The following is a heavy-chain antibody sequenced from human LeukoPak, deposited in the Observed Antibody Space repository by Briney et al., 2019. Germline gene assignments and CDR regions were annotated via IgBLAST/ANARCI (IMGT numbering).Heavy chain of an antibody. V-gene: IGHV3-21*01. CDR2: ISSSSSYI. D-gene: IGHD5-18*01. CDR3: ASPDTAMVTGYYYGMDV. CDR1: GFTFSSYS. J-gene: IGHJ6*02. Sequence: PGGSLRLSCAASGFTFSSYSMNWVRQAPGKGLEWVSSISSSSSYIYYADSVKGRFTISRDNSKNTLYLQMNSLRAEDTAVYYCASPDTAMVTGYYYGMDVWGQGTTVTVSS.